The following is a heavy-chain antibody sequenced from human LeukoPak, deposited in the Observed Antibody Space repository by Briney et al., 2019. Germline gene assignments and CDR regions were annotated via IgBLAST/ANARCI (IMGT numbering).Heavy chain of an antibody. V-gene: IGHV4-59*01. J-gene: IGHJ5*02. Sequence: SETLSLTCTVSGGSISSYYWNWIRQPPGKGLEWIGYIYYSGSTNFNPSLKSRVTISVDTSKNHFSLKLSSVTAADTAVYYCAREGEYCSGGSCRRWFDPWGQGTLVTVSS. D-gene: IGHD2-15*01. CDR2: IYYSGST. CDR3: AREGEYCSGGSCRRWFDP. CDR1: GGSISSYY.